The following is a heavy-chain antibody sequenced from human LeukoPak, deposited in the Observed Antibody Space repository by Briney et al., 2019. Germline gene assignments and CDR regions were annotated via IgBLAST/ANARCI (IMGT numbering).Heavy chain of an antibody. D-gene: IGHD5-18*01. J-gene: IGHJ3*02. CDR1: GFTFSTYG. V-gene: IGHV3-33*06. CDR3: AKGRGYGYLPDAFDI. CDR2: MWYDGSNK. Sequence: PGGSLRLSCAASGFTFSTYGMHWVRQTPGKGLEWVAVMWYDGSNKYYADSVKGRFTISRDNSKNTLYLQMNSLRAEDTAVYYCAKGRGYGYLPDAFDIWGQGTMVTVSS.